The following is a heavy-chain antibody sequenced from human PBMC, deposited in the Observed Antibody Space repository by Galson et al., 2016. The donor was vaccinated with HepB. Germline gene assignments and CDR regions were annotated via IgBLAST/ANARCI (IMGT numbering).Heavy chain of an antibody. CDR3: ARGLGTIFGVVITDYYYYGMDV. J-gene: IGHJ6*02. CDR2: IIPIFGTA. D-gene: IGHD3-3*01. V-gene: IGHV1-69*06. Sequence: SVKVSCKASGGTFSSYAISWVRQAPGQGLEWMGGIIPIFGTANYAQKFQDRVTITADKSTSTAYMELSSLRSEDTAVYYCARGLGTIFGVVITDYYYYGMDVWGQGTTVTVSS. CDR1: GGTFSSYA.